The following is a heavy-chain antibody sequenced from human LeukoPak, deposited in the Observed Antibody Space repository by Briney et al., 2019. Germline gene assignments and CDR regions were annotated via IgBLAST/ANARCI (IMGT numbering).Heavy chain of an antibody. Sequence: SETLSLTCTVSGGSISISSYYWGWIRQPPGKGLEWIGSIYYSGITYYNSSLKSRVTISVDTSKNQFSLKLSSVTAADTAVYYCAREGGTGNMDVWGQGTTVTVSS. CDR3: AREGGTGNMDV. D-gene: IGHD1-26*01. CDR2: IYYSGIT. J-gene: IGHJ6*02. V-gene: IGHV4-39*07. CDR1: GGSISISSYY.